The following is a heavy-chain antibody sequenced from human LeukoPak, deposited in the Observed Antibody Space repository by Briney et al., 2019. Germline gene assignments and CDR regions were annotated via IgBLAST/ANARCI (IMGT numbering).Heavy chain of an antibody. V-gene: IGHV4-4*07. J-gene: IGHJ4*02. CDR1: GGSISSYY. CDR2: IYTSGST. Sequence: SETLSPTCTVSGGSISSYYWSWIRQPAGKGLEWIGRIYTSGSTNYNPSLKSRVTMSVDTSKNQFSLKLSSVTAADTAVYYCARSSTYDFWSGSFDYWGQGTLVTVSS. CDR3: ARSSTYDFWSGSFDY. D-gene: IGHD3-3*01.